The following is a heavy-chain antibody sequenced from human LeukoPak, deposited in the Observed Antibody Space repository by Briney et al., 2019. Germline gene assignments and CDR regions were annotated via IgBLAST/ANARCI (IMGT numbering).Heavy chain of an antibody. CDR3: ARVRKYSSGWYDAFDI. CDR1: GFTFSSYS. J-gene: IGHJ3*02. Sequence: PGGSLRLSCAASGFTFSSYSVNWVRQAPGKGLAWVSSISSSGSYIYYADSVKGRFTFSRDNAKNSLYLQMNSLRAEDTAVYYCARVRKYSSGWYDAFDIWGQGTMVTVSS. D-gene: IGHD6-19*01. V-gene: IGHV3-21*04. CDR2: ISSSGSYI.